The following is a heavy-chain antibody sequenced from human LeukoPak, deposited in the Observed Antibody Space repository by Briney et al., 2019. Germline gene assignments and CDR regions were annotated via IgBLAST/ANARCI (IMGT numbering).Heavy chain of an antibody. V-gene: IGHV4-34*01. CDR3: ARGQGTVTTH. J-gene: IGHJ4*02. CDR1: GGSIGTHY. D-gene: IGHD4-17*01. CDR2: INHSGSA. Sequence: SETLSLTCAVSGGSIGTHYWTWIRQPPGKGLEWIGEINHSGSANYNPSLKSRVTISLDTSKNQFSLKLSSVTAADTAVYYCARGQGTVTTHWGQGTLVTLSS.